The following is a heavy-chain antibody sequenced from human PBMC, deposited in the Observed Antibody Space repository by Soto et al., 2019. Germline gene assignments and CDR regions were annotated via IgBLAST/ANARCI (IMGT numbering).Heavy chain of an antibody. Sequence: QVQLVQSGAEVKKPGSSVKVSCKTSGGIFRRHPIDWVRQAPGQGLEWMGGIVPQLGRVIYPRDFQGRVTISADELTNPSYLELSGLTSEDTAVYYCARPRTYDYESSSYYGHQFDDWGQGTLVTVSS. CDR1: GGIFRRHP. CDR2: IVPQLGRV. J-gene: IGHJ4*02. V-gene: IGHV1-69*01. CDR3: ARPRTYDYESSSYYGHQFDD. D-gene: IGHD3-22*01.